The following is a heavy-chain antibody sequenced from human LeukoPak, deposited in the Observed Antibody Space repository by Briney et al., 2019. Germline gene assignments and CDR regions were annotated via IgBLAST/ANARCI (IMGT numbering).Heavy chain of an antibody. Sequence: GGSLRLSCAASGFTFSTYSMNWVRQAPGKGLDLVSSISSRSSYIYYADSVKGRFTISRDSAKNSLYLQMNSLRAEDTAVYYCASSLAAAGTGGWFDPWGQGTLVTVSS. D-gene: IGHD6-13*01. V-gene: IGHV3-21*01. J-gene: IGHJ5*02. CDR2: ISSRSSYI. CDR3: ASSLAAAGTGGWFDP. CDR1: GFTFSTYS.